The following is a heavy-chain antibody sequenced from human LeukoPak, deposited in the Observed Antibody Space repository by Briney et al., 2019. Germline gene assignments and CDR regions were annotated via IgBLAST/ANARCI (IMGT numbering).Heavy chain of an antibody. V-gene: IGHV3-7*01. J-gene: IGHJ4*02. CDR2: IKNDGSEK. Sequence: GGSLRLSCAASGFVFRNYFMSWVRQAPGKGLEWVAGIKNDGSEKYYVDSVRGRYTISRDNTKNSLYLQMSSLRAEDTAVYYCATDRGWRTSGYYLYYFEYWGQGTLVTFSS. CDR3: ATDRGWRTSGYYLYYFEY. D-gene: IGHD3-3*01. CDR1: GFVFRNYF.